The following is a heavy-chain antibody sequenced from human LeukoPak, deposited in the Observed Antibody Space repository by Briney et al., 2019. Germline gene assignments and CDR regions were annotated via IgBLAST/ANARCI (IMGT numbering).Heavy chain of an antibody. V-gene: IGHV3-33*01. CDR3: ARSAAATYHYYYGMDV. J-gene: IGHJ6*02. CDR2: IWYDGSNK. D-gene: IGHD2-2*01. CDR1: GFTFSIYG. Sequence: GRSLRLSCAASGFTFSIYGMHWVRQAPGKGLEWVAVIWYDGSNKYYADTVKGRFTISRDNSKNTLYLQMNSLRPEDTAVYYCARSAAATYHYYYGMDVWGQGTTVTVSS.